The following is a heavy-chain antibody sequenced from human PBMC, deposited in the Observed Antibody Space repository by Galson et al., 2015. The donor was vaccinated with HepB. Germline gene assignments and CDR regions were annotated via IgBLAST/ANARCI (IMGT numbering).Heavy chain of an antibody. CDR3: ARVNSGDDY. D-gene: IGHD7-27*01. CDR2: INTNTGNP. V-gene: IGHV7-4-1*02. CDR1: GYTLTNYA. Sequence: SVEVSCKASGYTLTNYAMNWVRQAPGQGLEWMGWINTNTGNPTYAQGFTGRFVFSLDTSVSTAYLQISSLKAEDTAVYYCARVNSGDDYWGQGTLVTVSS. J-gene: IGHJ4*02.